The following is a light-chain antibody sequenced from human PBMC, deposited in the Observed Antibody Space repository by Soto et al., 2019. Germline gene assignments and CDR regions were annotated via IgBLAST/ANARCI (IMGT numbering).Light chain of an antibody. CDR2: EVR. V-gene: IGLV2-14*01. Sequence: QSVLTQPASVSGSPGQSITIFCAGTMRDIGAYNLVSWYQQHPGRAPQLIIYEVRNRPSGSSFRFSGSKSGNTASLTISGLQAEDEADYYCSSFTSRSSLIFGGGTKSPS. J-gene: IGLJ2*01. CDR3: SSFTSRSSLI. CDR1: MRDIGAYNL.